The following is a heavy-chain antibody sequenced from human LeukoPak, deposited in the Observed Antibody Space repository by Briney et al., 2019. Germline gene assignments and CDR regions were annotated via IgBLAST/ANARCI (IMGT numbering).Heavy chain of an antibody. Sequence: ASVKVSCKASGYTFTNYGITWVRQAPGQGLEWMGWISPNNGDTNYAQKFQGRVTMTRDTSISTAYMELSRLRSDDTAVYYCARDYSYWNYRWFDPWGQGTLVTVSS. CDR2: ISPNNGDT. J-gene: IGHJ5*02. CDR3: ARDYSYWNYRWFDP. CDR1: GYTFTNYG. V-gene: IGHV1-2*02. D-gene: IGHD1-7*01.